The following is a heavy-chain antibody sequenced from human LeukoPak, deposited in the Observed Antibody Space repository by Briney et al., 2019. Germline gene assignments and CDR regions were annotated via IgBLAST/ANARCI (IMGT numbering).Heavy chain of an antibody. CDR3: VRDGSYYDSSGYYYLY. CDR2: IIPIFGTA. Sequence: ASVKVSCKASGGTFISYAISWVRQAPGQGLEWMGGIIPIFGTANYAQKFQGRVTITADESTSTAYMELSSLRSEDTAVYYCVRDGSYYDSSGYYYLYWGQGTLVTVSS. V-gene: IGHV1-69*01. D-gene: IGHD3-22*01. J-gene: IGHJ4*02. CDR1: GGTFISYA.